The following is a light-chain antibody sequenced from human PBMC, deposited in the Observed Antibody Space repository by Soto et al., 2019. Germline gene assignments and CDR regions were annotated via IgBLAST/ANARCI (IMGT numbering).Light chain of an antibody. CDR2: EVS. Sequence: QSVLTQPPSASGPPGQSVTISCTGTSSDVGGYDYVSWYQQHPGKAPQLMIYEVSKRPSGVPDRFSGSKSGNTASLTVSGLQAEDEADYYCTSYGGSNNYVFGTGTKVTVL. CDR3: TSYGGSNNYV. CDR1: SSDVGGYDY. V-gene: IGLV2-8*01. J-gene: IGLJ1*01.